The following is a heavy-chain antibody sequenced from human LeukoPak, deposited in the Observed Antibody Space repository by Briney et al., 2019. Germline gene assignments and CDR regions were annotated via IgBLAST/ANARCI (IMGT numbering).Heavy chain of an antibody. CDR1: GFPFSTYS. J-gene: IGHJ4*02. V-gene: IGHV3-48*01. Sequence: PGGSLRLSCVTSGFPFSTYSMNWVRQAPGKGLEWLSYITSTSDTIYYADSVKGRFTISRDNAKNSLYLQMNSLRAEDTAVYYCAKDGSSSSSPYYFDYWGQGTLVTVSS. CDR3: AKDGSSSSSPYYFDY. D-gene: IGHD6-6*01. CDR2: ITSTSDTI.